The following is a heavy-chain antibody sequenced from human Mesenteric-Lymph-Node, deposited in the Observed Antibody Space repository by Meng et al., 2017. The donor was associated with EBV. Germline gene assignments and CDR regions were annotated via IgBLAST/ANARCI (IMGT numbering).Heavy chain of an antibody. CDR2: TSWDDDE. J-gene: IGHJ4*02. CDR3: ARQVGNYVGFDF. D-gene: IGHD1-7*01. Sequence: QITLQHSCPTVVKPTQTLPLTCSFSWSSLFTTGVRVGWIRQPPGKALECLALTSWDDDERYSPSLKSRLTITKDTSRNQVVLTLTNMDPVDTGTYYCARQVGNYVGFDFWGPGTLVTVSS. CDR1: WSSLFTTGVR. V-gene: IGHV2-5*02.